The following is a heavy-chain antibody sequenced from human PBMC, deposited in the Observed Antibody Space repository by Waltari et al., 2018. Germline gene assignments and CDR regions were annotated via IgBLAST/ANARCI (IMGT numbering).Heavy chain of an antibody. D-gene: IGHD3-10*01. CDR2: MFHSGLT. CDR1: GGSITSFRHY. J-gene: IGHJ3*01. Sequence: QLQLQESGPGLVKPSETLSLTCIVSGGSITSFRHYWGWIRKAPGKGLEWSGTMFHSGLTCYSPTHKRRAIIATETAKNEFSLRLNSVTAAETAIYYCSRIGKDFSFNNACDLWGQGTRVTVSP. V-gene: IGHV4-39*07. CDR3: SRIGKDFSFNNACDL.